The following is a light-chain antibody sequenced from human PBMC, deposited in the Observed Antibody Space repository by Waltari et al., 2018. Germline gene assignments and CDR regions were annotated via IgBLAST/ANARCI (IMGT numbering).Light chain of an antibody. V-gene: IGKV4-1*01. J-gene: IGKJ2*01. Sequence: DIVMTQSPDSLAVSLGARATLNCKSRQRVLYSSNNKNYLAWYQQKPGQPPKLLIYWASTRESGVPDRFSGSGSGTDFTLTISSLQAEDVAVYYCQQYYSTLMYTFGQGTKLEIK. CDR3: QQYYSTLMYT. CDR1: QRVLYSSNNKNY. CDR2: WAS.